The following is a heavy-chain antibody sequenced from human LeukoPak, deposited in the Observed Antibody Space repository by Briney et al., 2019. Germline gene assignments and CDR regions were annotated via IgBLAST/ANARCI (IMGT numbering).Heavy chain of an antibody. J-gene: IGHJ4*02. CDR1: GFTLSTYW. V-gene: IGHV3-7*01. D-gene: IGHD4-17*01. Sequence: GGSLRLSCEASGFTLSTYWMSWVRQAPGKGLEWVANIKQDGREKYYVDSVKGRFTISRDNAKNTLYLQMNSLRGEDTPIYYCASDQDGALEYWGQGTLVTVSS. CDR3: ASDQDGALEY. CDR2: IKQDGREK.